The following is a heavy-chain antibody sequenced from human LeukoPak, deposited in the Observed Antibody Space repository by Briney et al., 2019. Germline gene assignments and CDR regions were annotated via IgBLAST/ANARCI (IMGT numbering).Heavy chain of an antibody. J-gene: IGHJ4*02. CDR1: GGSFSGYY. CDR2: INHSGST. D-gene: IGHD2-21*01. CDR3: ARLWRGRIDY. V-gene: IGHV4-34*01. Sequence: MPSETLSLTCAVYGGSFSGYYWSWIRQPPGKGLEWIGEINHSGSTNYNPSLKSRVTISVDTSKNQFSLKLSSVTAADTAVYYCARLWRGRIDYWGQGTLVTVSS.